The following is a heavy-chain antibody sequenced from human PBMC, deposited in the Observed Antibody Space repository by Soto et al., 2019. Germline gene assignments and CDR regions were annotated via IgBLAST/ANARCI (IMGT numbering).Heavy chain of an antibody. D-gene: IGHD2-21*01. J-gene: IGHJ4*02. CDR3: ARGRFHSGELWPSY. V-gene: IGHV1-8*01. CDR1: GYTFTSYD. CDR2: MNPNSGNT. Sequence: QVQLVQSGAEVKKPGASVKVSCKASGYTFTSYDINWVRQATGQGLEWMGWMNPNSGNTGYAQKFQGRVTXXRXTXTSTAYMELSSLRSEDTAVYYCARGRFHSGELWPSYWGQGTLVTVSS.